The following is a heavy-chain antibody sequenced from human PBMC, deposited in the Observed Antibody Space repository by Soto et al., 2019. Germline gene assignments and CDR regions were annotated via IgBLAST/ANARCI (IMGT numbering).Heavy chain of an antibody. J-gene: IGHJ5*02. V-gene: IGHV4-4*02. CDR1: GGSISSSNW. CDR2: IYHSGST. CDR3: ARHVTMDWLDP. Sequence: SETLSLTCAVSGGSISSSNWWSWVRQPPGKGLEWIGEIYHSGSTNYNPSLKSRVTISVDTSKNHFSLKLSSMTAADTAVYYCARHVTMDWLDPWGQGTLVTVSS. D-gene: IGHD3-10*01.